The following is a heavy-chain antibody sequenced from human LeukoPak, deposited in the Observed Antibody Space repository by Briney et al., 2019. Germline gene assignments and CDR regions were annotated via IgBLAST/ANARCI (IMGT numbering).Heavy chain of an antibody. CDR1: GYTFTSYG. V-gene: IGHV1-18*01. CDR2: ISAYNGNT. D-gene: IGHD2-2*01. J-gene: IGHJ4*02. Sequence: GASVKVSCKASGYTFTSYGISWVRQAPGQGLEWMGWISAYNGNTNYAQKLQGRVTMTTDTSTSTAYMELWSLRSDDTAVYYCARDRGIVVVPAAPSDYWGQGTLVTVSS. CDR3: ARDRGIVVVPAAPSDY.